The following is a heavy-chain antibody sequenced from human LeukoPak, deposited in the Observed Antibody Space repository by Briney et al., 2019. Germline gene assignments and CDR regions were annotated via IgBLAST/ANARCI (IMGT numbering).Heavy chain of an antibody. J-gene: IGHJ4*02. D-gene: IGHD3-9*01. CDR1: GGSISSSSYY. CDR2: IYYSGST. CDR3: ARQYLTGYHRRPFDY. Sequence: SETLSLTCTVSGGSISSSSYYWGWIRQPPGKGLEWIGSIYYSGSTYYNPSLKSRVTISVDTSKNQFSLKLSSVTAADTAVYYCARQYLTGYHRRPFDYWGQGTLVTVSS. V-gene: IGHV4-39*01.